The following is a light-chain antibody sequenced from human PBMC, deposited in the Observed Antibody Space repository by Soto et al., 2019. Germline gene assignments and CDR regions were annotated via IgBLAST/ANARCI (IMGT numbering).Light chain of an antibody. CDR3: QSSDSSLSGYVV. J-gene: IGLJ2*01. CDR2: GNS. V-gene: IGLV1-40*01. Sequence: QSVLTQPPSVSGAQGQRVTISCTGSSSNIGSGYDVHWYQQLPGTAPKLLIYGNSTRPSGVPDRFSGSKSGTSASLAITGLHAEYEADYYCQSSDSSLSGYVVFGGGTKLTVL. CDR1: SSNIGSGYD.